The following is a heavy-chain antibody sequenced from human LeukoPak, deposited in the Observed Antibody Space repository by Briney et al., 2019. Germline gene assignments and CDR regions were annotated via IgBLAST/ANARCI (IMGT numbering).Heavy chain of an antibody. CDR1: GFTFRSYA. V-gene: IGHV3-23*01. CDR3: AKREGGSGSYRLYYFDY. CDR2: ISVSGGSA. Sequence: SGGSLRLSCAASGFTFRSYAMSWVRQAPGKGLEWVSTISVSGGSAYYADSVKGRFTISSDNSKNTLYLQMDSLRAEDTAVYYCAKREGGSGSYRLYYFDYWGQGTLVTVSA. D-gene: IGHD3-10*01. J-gene: IGHJ4*02.